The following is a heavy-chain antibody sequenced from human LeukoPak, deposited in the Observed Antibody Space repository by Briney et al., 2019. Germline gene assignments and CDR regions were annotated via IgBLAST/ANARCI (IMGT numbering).Heavy chain of an antibody. CDR2: IYYSGST. CDR1: GGSISSGDYY. Sequence: PSETLSLTCTVSGGSISSGDYYWSWIRQPPGKGLEWIGYIYYSGSTYYNPSLKSRVTISVDTSKNQFSLKLSSVTAAYTAVYYCARGGIVVVPAAISWFDPWGQGTLVTVSS. D-gene: IGHD2-2*02. V-gene: IGHV4-30-4*01. J-gene: IGHJ5*02. CDR3: ARGGIVVVPAAISWFDP.